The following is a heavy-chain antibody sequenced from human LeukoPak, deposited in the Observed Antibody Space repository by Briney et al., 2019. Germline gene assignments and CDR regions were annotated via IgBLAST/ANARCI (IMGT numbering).Heavy chain of an antibody. Sequence: GGSLRLSCTASGFTFGDYAMTWVRQAPGKGLEWVANIRQDESEKYYVDSVKGRFTISRDNAKNSLYLQMNSLRAEDTAVYYCARDWMEGATFEIQGPVDYWGQGTLVTVSS. V-gene: IGHV3-7*01. CDR2: IRQDESEK. J-gene: IGHJ4*02. CDR3: ARDWMEGATFEIQGPVDY. D-gene: IGHD1-26*01. CDR1: GFTFGDYA.